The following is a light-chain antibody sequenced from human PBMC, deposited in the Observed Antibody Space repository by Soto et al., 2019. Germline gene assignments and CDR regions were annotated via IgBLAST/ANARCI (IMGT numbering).Light chain of an antibody. CDR3: QQYKNWPRT. V-gene: IGKV3-15*01. CDR1: QSVSSN. CDR2: GAS. J-gene: IGKJ1*01. Sequence: EVVMTQSPDSLSVSPGERATLSCRASQSVSSNLAWYQQKLGQAPRLLIYGASTRATGISARFSGSGSGTEFTLTISSLQSEDFAIYYCQQYKNWPRTFGQGTKVAIK.